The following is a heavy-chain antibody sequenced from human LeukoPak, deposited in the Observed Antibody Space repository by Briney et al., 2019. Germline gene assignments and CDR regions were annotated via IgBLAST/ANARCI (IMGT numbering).Heavy chain of an antibody. V-gene: IGHV4-34*01. D-gene: IGHD6-19*01. Sequence: SETLSLTCAVYGGSFSGCYWSWIRQPPGEGLEWIGEINHSGSTNYNPSLKSRVTISVDTSKNQFSLKLSSVTAADTAVYYCARRVQWLVSRHYYYYYMDVWGKGTTVNISS. CDR2: INHSGST. CDR1: GGSFSGCY. CDR3: ARRVQWLVSRHYYYYYMDV. J-gene: IGHJ6*03.